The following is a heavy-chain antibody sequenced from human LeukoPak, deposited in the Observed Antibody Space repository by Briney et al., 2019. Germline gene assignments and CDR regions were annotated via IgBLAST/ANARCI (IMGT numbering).Heavy chain of an antibody. Sequence: GGSLRLSCATSGFTFSSYWMSWVRQAPGKGLEWVSYISSSSSTIYYADSVKGRFTISRDNAKNSLYLQMNSLRAEDTAVYYCARGSGKYFDYWGQGTLVTVSS. V-gene: IGHV3-48*01. CDR1: GFTFSSYW. J-gene: IGHJ4*02. CDR2: ISSSSSTI. CDR3: ARGSGKYFDY. D-gene: IGHD1-26*01.